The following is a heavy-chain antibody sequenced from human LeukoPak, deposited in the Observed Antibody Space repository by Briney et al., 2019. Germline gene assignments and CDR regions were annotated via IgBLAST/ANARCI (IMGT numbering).Heavy chain of an antibody. CDR1: GGSISSSSYY. CDR3: ARGGTESIAARPLYYYYYYYMDV. Sequence: SETLSLTCTVSGGSISSSSYYWGWIRQPPGKGLEWIGSIYYSGSTYYNPSLKSRVTISVDTSKNQFSLKLSSVTAADTAVYYCARGGTESIAARPLYYYYYYYMDVWGKGTTVTVSS. D-gene: IGHD6-6*01. J-gene: IGHJ6*03. V-gene: IGHV4-39*07. CDR2: IYYSGST.